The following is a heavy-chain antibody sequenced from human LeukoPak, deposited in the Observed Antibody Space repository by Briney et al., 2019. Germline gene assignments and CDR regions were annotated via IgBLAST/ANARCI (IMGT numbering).Heavy chain of an antibody. Sequence: SETLSLTCAVYGGSFSGYYWSWIRQPPGKGLEWIGEINHSGSTNYNPSLKSRVTISVDTPKNQFSLKLSSVTAADTAVYYCARVWGYCSGGSCYRGYYFDYWGQGTLVTVSS. CDR1: GGSFSGYY. CDR3: ARVWGYCSGGSCYRGYYFDY. D-gene: IGHD2-15*01. V-gene: IGHV4-34*01. CDR2: INHSGST. J-gene: IGHJ4*02.